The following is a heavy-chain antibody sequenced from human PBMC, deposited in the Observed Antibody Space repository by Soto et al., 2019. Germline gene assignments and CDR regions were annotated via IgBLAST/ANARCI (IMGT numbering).Heavy chain of an antibody. J-gene: IGHJ6*02. CDR3: TRQPLRFLEWLPPYYYGMDV. V-gene: IGHV3-73*01. Sequence: PGGSLRLSCAASGFTFSCSAMHWVRQASGKGLEWVGRIRSKANSYATAYAASVKGRFTISRDDSKNTAYLQMNSLKTEDTAVYYCTRQPLRFLEWLPPYYYGMDVWGQGTTVTVSS. CDR1: GFTFSCSA. CDR2: IRSKANSYAT. D-gene: IGHD3-3*01.